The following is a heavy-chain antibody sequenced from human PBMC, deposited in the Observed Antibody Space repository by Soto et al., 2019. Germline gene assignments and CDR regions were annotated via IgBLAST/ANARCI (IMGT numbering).Heavy chain of an antibody. CDR3: ATDMYYYDSSGYPHAFDI. Sequence: ASVKVSCKVSGYTLTELSMHWVRQAPGKGLEWMGGFDPEDGETIYAQKFQGRVTMTEDTSTDTAYMELSSLRSEDTAVYYCATDMYYYDSSGYPHAFDIWGQGTMVTVSS. J-gene: IGHJ3*02. V-gene: IGHV1-24*01. CDR1: GYTLTELS. CDR2: FDPEDGET. D-gene: IGHD3-22*01.